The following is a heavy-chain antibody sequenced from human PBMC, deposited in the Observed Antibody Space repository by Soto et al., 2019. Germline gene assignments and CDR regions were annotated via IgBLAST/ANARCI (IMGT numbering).Heavy chain of an antibody. CDR2: INHSGST. D-gene: IGHD2-8*01. J-gene: IGHJ4*02. V-gene: IGHV4-34*01. CDR1: GGSFSGYY. CDR3: ARAGYVYAILSYFDY. Sequence: SETLSLTCAVYGGSFSGYYWSWIRQPPGKGLEWIGEINHSGSTNYNPSLKSRVTISVDTSKNQFSLKLSSVTAADTAVYYCARAGYVYAILSYFDYWGQGTLVTVSS.